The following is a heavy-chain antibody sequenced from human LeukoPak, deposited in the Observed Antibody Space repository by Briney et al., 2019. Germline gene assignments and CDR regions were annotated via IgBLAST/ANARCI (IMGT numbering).Heavy chain of an antibody. CDR2: IYYSGST. V-gene: IGHV4-59*01. Sequence: SETLSLTCTVSGGSISSYYWSWIRQPPGKGLEWIGYIYYSGSTNYNPSLKSRVTISVDTSKNQFSLKLSSVTAADTAVYYCARGGKKGYYYYYMDVWGKGTTVTVSS. CDR1: GGSISSYY. J-gene: IGHJ6*03. CDR3: ARGGKKGYYYYYMDV.